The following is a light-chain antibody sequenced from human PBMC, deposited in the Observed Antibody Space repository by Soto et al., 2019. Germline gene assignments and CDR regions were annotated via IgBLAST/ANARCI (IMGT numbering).Light chain of an antibody. CDR3: QHYGGMWT. Sequence: IKMTQSPSSLSASVGDRVTIMCRASQGIRNDLGCYQQKPGKAPQVLIYAASTLQSGVPLRFSGSGSGTEFTLTISSLKPEDFATYWCQHYGGMWTFGQGTQMDIK. CDR2: AAS. J-gene: IGKJ1*01. V-gene: IGKV1-17*01. CDR1: QGIRND.